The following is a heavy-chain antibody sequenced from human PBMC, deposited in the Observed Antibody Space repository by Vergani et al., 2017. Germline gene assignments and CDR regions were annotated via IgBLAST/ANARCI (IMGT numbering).Heavy chain of an antibody. CDR1: GFTFSNAW. Sequence: EVQLVESGGGLVKPGGSLRLSCAASGFTFSNAWMSWVRQAPGKGLEWVGRIKSKTDGGTTDYAAPVKGRFTISRDDSKDTLYLQMNSLKTEDTAVYYCTTSQAPHDSSGYYYGHPFDYWGQGTLVTVSS. D-gene: IGHD3-22*01. V-gene: IGHV3-15*01. CDR3: TTSQAPHDSSGYYYGHPFDY. J-gene: IGHJ4*02. CDR2: IKSKTDGGTT.